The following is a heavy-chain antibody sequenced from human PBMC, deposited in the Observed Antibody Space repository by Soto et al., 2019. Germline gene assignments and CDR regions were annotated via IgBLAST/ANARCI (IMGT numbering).Heavy chain of an antibody. V-gene: IGHV3-21*01. J-gene: IGHJ4*02. D-gene: IGHD3-10*01. CDR3: ARSLRRGFAFDY. CDR2: ISSSSSYI. Sequence: EVQLVESGGGLVKPGGSLRLSCAASGFTFSSYSMNWVRQAPGKGLEWVSSISSSSSYIYYADSVKGRFTISRDNAKNSLYLQMNSLRAEDTAVYYGARSLRRGFAFDYWGQGTLVTVSS. CDR1: GFTFSSYS.